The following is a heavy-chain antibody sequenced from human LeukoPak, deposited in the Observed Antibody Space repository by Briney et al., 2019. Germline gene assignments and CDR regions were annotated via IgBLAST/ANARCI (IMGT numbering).Heavy chain of an antibody. Sequence: ASVKVSCKASGYTFTSSYDINWVRQAPGQGLEWMGWISAYNGNTNYAQKLQGRVTMTTDTSTSTAYMELRSLRSHDTAVYYCARSSRWELLWFDPWGQGTLVTVSS. V-gene: IGHV1-18*01. CDR2: ISAYNGNT. CDR3: ARSSRWELLWFDP. D-gene: IGHD1-26*01. CDR1: GYTFTSSYD. J-gene: IGHJ5*02.